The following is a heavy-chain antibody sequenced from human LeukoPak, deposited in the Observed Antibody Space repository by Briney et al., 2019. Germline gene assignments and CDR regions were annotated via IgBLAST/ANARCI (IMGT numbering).Heavy chain of an antibody. CDR2: IYYSGST. CDR1: GGSISSGGYY. D-gene: IGHD6-13*01. J-gene: IGHJ4*02. Sequence: SETLSLTCTVSGGSISSGGYYWSWIRQHPGKGLEWIGYIYYSGSTYYNPSLKSRVTISVDTSKNQFSLMLSSVTAADTAVCYCARGRYSSSWYYFDYWGQGTLVTVSS. V-gene: IGHV4-31*03. CDR3: ARGRYSSSWYYFDY.